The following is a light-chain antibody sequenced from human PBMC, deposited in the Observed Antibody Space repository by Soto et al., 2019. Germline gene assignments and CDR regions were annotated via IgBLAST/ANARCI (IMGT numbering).Light chain of an antibody. Sequence: EIVLTQSPGTLSLSPGERATLSCRASQSVSSNVAWYQQRPGQAPRLLIYRASTRATGIPARFSGSGSGTDFTLTISSLQPEDFATYYCQQLNSYPLTFGGGTKVDIK. V-gene: IGKV3-15*01. CDR1: QSVSSN. CDR2: RAS. J-gene: IGKJ4*01. CDR3: QQLNSYPLT.